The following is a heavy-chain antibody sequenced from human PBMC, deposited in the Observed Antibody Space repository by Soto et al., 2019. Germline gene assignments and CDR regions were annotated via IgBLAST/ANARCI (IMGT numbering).Heavy chain of an antibody. V-gene: IGHV1-69*13. CDR2: IIPIFGTA. D-gene: IGHD3-16*01. J-gene: IGHJ4*02. CDR1: GGAFSSYA. CDR3: ARGPFWGAQGDY. Sequence: GASVKVSCKASGGAFSSYAISWVRQAPGQGLEWMGGIIPIFGTANYAQKFQGRVTITADESTSTAYMELSSLRSEDTAVYYRARGPFWGAQGDYWGQGTLVTVSS.